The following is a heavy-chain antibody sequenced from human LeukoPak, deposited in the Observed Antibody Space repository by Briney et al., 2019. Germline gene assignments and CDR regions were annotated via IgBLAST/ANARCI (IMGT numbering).Heavy chain of an antibody. CDR1: GGSISSSSYY. V-gene: IGHV4-39*07. Sequence: SETLSLTCTVSGGSISSSSYYGGWIRQPPGKGLEWIGSIYYSGSTYYNPSLKSRVTISVDTSKNQFSLKLSSVTAADTAAYYCARIRGFGADYYYYYMDVWGKGTTVTVSS. CDR2: IYYSGST. J-gene: IGHJ6*03. D-gene: IGHD3-10*01. CDR3: ARIRGFGADYYYYYMDV.